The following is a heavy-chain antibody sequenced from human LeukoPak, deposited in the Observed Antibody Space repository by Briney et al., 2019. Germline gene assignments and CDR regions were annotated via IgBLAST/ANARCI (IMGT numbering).Heavy chain of an antibody. CDR1: GGSFSGYY. CDR3: ARDNNGYNFVDY. CDR2: INHSGST. D-gene: IGHD5-24*01. Sequence: SETLSLTCAVYGGSFSGYYWSWIRQPPGKGLEWIGEINHSGSTNYNPSLKSRVTISVYTSKLHFSLNLISVTAAATAVYFCARDNNGYNFVDYWGQGTLVTVSS. J-gene: IGHJ4*02. V-gene: IGHV4-34*09.